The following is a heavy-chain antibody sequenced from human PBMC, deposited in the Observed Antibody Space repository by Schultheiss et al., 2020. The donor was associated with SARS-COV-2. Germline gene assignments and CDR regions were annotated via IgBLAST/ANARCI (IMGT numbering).Heavy chain of an antibody. CDR1: GFTFSSYG. D-gene: IGHD2-2*01. CDR2: ISYDGSNK. CDR3: TRQYPLHQDY. V-gene: IGHV3-30*03. J-gene: IGHJ4*02. Sequence: GGSLRLSCAASGFTFSSYGMHWVRQAPGKGLEWVAVISYDGSNKYYADSVKGRFTISRDNSKNTMYLQMNSLRAEDTAVYYCTRQYPLHQDYWGQGTLVTVSS.